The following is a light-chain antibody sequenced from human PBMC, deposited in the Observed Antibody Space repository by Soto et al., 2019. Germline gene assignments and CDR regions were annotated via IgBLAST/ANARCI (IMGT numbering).Light chain of an antibody. CDR2: AAS. CDR3: LQDYNYPPT. Sequence: AIQMTQSPSSLSASVGDRVTITCRASQGIRNDLGWYQQKPGKAPKLLIYAASSLQSGVPSRFSGSGSGTDFTLNISSLQTEDFATYNCLQDYNYPPTFGQGTKVEIK. CDR1: QGIRND. J-gene: IGKJ1*01. V-gene: IGKV1-6*01.